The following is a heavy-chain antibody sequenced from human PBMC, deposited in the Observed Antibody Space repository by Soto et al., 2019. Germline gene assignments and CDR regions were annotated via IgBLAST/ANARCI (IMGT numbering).Heavy chain of an antibody. D-gene: IGHD3-10*01. CDR3: AREEAGAFDI. V-gene: IGHV4-31*03. CDR2: TYYSGST. J-gene: IGHJ3*02. CDR1: GVSMRSCGYY. Sequence: QVQLQESGPGLVKPSQTLSLTCTVSGVSMRSCGYYWTWIRHHPGKGLEWIGYTYYSGSTYYNPSLKSRLTISALTSKNQFSLRLSSVTAAETAVYYCAREEAGAFDIWGQGTMVTVSS.